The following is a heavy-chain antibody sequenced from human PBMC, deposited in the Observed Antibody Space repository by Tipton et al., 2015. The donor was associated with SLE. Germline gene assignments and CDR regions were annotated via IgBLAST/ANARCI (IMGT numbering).Heavy chain of an antibody. D-gene: IGHD3-10*01. CDR1: GFAFGDYA. CDR2: SSWDASST. J-gene: IGHJ3*01. Sequence: GSLRLSCTASGFAFGDYAIRWVRQPPGKGLEWVSLSSWDASSTFYGDSVRGRFTISRNNSKNSLYLQMNSLKIEDTALYYCVRGDFYASGTYYDAFDVWGLGTMVTVSS. V-gene: IGHV3-43*01. CDR3: VRGDFYASGTYYDAFDV.